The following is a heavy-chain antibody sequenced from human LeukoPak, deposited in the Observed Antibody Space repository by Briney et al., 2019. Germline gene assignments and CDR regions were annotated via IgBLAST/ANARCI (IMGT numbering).Heavy chain of an antibody. CDR2: INPSSGGT. V-gene: IGHV1-2*02. D-gene: IGHD6-13*01. Sequence: ASVPVSCKASGYTLTGYYMHWVRQVPGQGLEWMGWINPSSGGTNYAQKFQGRVTTTSDTSISKASMALSRLSSDDTPVYYCARRLSSSWFNFDYWGQRTLVTVSS. CDR1: GYTLTGYY. CDR3: ARRLSSSWFNFDY. J-gene: IGHJ4*02.